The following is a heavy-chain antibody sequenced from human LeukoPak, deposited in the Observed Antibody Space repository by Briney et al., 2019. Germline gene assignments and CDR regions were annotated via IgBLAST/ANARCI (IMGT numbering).Heavy chain of an antibody. CDR3: AKGGEGYCTSTSCYPL. J-gene: IGHJ4*02. D-gene: IGHD2-2*01. V-gene: IGHV3-30*18. CDR2: ISYEGSDN. Sequence: GRSLRLSCAASGFTFSTYGMHWVRQTPGKGLEWVAMISYEGSDNSVADSVQGRFSISRDNSKNTLYLQMNSLRPEDTAVYYCAKGGEGYCTSTSCYPLWGQGTLVTVSS. CDR1: GFTFSTYG.